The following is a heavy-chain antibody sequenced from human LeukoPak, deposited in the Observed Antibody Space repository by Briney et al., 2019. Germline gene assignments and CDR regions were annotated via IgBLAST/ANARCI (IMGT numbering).Heavy chain of an antibody. J-gene: IGHJ3*02. CDR1: GGSTSSHSFY. CDR3: AREGYNWNYSSGDAFDI. V-gene: IGHV4-39*07. D-gene: IGHD1-7*01. Sequence: PSETLSLTCTVSGGSTSSHSFYWGWIRQPPGKGLEWIGSIYYSGNTYYNPSLKSRVTISVDTSKNQFSLKLSSVTAADTAVYYCAREGYNWNYSSGDAFDIWGQGTMVTVSS. CDR2: IYYSGNT.